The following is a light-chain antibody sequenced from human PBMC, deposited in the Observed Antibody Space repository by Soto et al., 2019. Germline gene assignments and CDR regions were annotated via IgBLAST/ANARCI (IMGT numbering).Light chain of an antibody. CDR1: SSDVGGYNY. V-gene: IGLV2-14*01. CDR3: SSYTSSSTG. J-gene: IGLJ3*02. Sequence: QSALTQPASVSGSPGQSITISCTGTSSDVGGYNYVSWYQQHPGKAPKLMIYEVSNRPSGVSNCFSGSKSGNTASLTISGLQTEDEADYYCSSYTSSSTGFGGGTKVTVL. CDR2: EVS.